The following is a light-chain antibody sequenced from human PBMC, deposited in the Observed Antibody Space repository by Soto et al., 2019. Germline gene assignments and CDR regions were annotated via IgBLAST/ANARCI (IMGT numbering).Light chain of an antibody. CDR2: AAS. Sequence: DIQMTQSPSSLSASVGDRVTITCRASQSINNYLNWYQQKPGEAPKLLIYAASNLQTAVPSRFSGSGSGTDFTLTISSLEPEDFAVYYRQQRSNWITFGQGTRLEIK. V-gene: IGKV1-39*01. J-gene: IGKJ5*01. CDR1: QSINNY. CDR3: QQRSNWIT.